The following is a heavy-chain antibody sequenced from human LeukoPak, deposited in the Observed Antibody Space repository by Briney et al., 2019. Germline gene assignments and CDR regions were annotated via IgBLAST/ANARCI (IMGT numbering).Heavy chain of an antibody. CDR2: IYYSGST. V-gene: IGHV4-31*03. J-gene: IGHJ4*02. CDR1: GGSISSGGYY. D-gene: IGHD4-17*01. CDR3: ARVSGTVTTGYYFDY. Sequence: SETLSLTCTVSGGSISSGGYYWSWIRQHPGKGLEWIGYIYYSGSTYYNPSLKSRVTISVDTSKNQFSLKLSSVTAADTAVYYCARVSGTVTTGYYFDYWGQGTLVTVSS.